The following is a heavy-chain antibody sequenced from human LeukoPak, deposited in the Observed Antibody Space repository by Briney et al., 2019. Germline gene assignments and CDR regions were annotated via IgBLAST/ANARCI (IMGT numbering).Heavy chain of an antibody. V-gene: IGHV3-23*01. J-gene: IGHJ4*02. D-gene: IGHD5-12*01. CDR3: AKESGSMRACDC. CDR2: ISDDGKRP. CDR1: GFTFSAYG. Sequence: GGSLRLSCAASGFTFSAYGMNWVRQAPGKGLEWVSAISDDGKRPYYADSVKGRFTISRDNSKNTLYLQMNNLRAEDTAMYYCAKESGSMRACDCWVQGTLVTVSS.